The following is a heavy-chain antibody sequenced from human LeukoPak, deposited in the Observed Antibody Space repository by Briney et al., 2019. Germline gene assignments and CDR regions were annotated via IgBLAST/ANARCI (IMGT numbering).Heavy chain of an antibody. CDR1: GFTVSNSY. D-gene: IGHD3-16*01. Sequence: PGGSLRLSCAASGFTVSNSYMAWVRQAPGKGLEWVPFIYNSGTTSHADSVKGRFTISRDNSKNTLYLQMNALRDDDTALYYCARGGAPGGFDYWGQGTLVTVSS. J-gene: IGHJ4*02. CDR3: ARGGAPGGFDY. V-gene: IGHV3-53*01. CDR2: IYNSGTT.